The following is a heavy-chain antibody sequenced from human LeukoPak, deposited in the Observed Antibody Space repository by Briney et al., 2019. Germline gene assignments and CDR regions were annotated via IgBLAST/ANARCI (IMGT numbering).Heavy chain of an antibody. CDR3: ARRVHDSSGYGAFDI. D-gene: IGHD3-22*01. J-gene: IGHJ3*02. V-gene: IGHV5-51*01. CDR2: IYPGDSDT. Sequence: GESLKISCKGSGYSFTSYWIGWVRQMPGKGLEWMGIIYPGDSDTRYSPSFQGQATISADKSISTAYLQWSSLKASDTAMYYCARRVHDSSGYGAFDIWGQGTMVTVSS. CDR1: GYSFTSYW.